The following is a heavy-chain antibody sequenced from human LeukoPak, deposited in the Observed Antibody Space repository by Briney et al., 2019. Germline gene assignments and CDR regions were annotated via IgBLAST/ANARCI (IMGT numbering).Heavy chain of an antibody. CDR1: GFTFSSYA. J-gene: IGHJ3*02. CDR3: SKDRTRAFGGVIVIPVRAFDI. D-gene: IGHD3-16*02. Sequence: GGSLRLSCTASGFTFSSYAMSWVRQAPGKGLDLVSAISGSGGSTYYADSVKGRFTISRDNSKNTLYLQMNSLRGEDTAVYYCSKDRTRAFGGVIVIPVRAFDIWGQGTMDTVSS. V-gene: IGHV3-23*01. CDR2: ISGSGGST.